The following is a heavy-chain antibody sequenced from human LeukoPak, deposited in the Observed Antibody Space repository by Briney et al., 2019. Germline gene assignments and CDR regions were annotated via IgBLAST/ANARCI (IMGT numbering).Heavy chain of an antibody. D-gene: IGHD3-22*01. V-gene: IGHV4-61*01. CDR3: VREAATYYYDSSGYYRQTEVFDI. CDR2: FYYSGRT. CDR1: GGSVSSDSHY. J-gene: IGHJ3*02. Sequence: SETLSLTCTVSGGSVSSDSHYWSWIRQPPGKGLEWIGYFYYSGRTKYNPSLKSRVTMSVDRSKNQFSLKLSSVTAADTAIYYCVREAATYYYDSSGYYRQTEVFDIWGQGTMVTVSS.